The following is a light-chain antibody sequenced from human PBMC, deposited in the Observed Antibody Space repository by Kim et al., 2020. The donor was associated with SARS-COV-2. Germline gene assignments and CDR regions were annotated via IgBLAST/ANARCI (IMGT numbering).Light chain of an antibody. Sequence: ESVLTQSPGTLSLSPGERATLSCRASRSVSSSYLAWYQQRPGQAPRLLIYGASSRATGIPDRFSGSGSGTDFTLTISRLEPEDFAVYYCQQFGTSPFTFGPGTKVDIK. V-gene: IGKV3-20*01. CDR1: RSVSSSY. J-gene: IGKJ3*01. CDR2: GAS. CDR3: QQFGTSPFT.